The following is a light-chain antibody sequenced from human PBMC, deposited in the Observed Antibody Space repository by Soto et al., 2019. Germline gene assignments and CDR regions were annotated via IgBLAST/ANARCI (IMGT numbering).Light chain of an antibody. J-gene: IGLJ2*01. Sequence: QSVLTQPASVSGSPGQSITISCTGTSSDVGGYNYVSWYQQHPGKAPKLMIYEVSNRPSGVPDRFSGSKSGTSASLAITGLQAEDEADYYCQSYDSSLGAYVVFGGGTKLTVL. CDR1: SSDVGGYNY. CDR3: QSYDSSLGAYVV. V-gene: IGLV2-14*01. CDR2: EVS.